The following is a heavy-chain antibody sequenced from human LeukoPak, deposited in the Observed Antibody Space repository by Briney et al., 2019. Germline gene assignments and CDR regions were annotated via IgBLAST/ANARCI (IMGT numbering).Heavy chain of an antibody. J-gene: IGHJ5*02. CDR3: AKDPFDQMLPENWFVP. V-gene: IGHV1-2*02. D-gene: IGHD2-2*01. CDR1: VYTFADYY. Sequence: VASVKDSCMASVYTFADYYIHGVRQAPGQGREWVGWMNPNSGDTNYARSFQGRVTMTTDTSPSTPYIAQSTLRYDDTPACYCAKDPFDQMLPENWFVPWGEGTLVTVSS. CDR2: MNPNSGDT.